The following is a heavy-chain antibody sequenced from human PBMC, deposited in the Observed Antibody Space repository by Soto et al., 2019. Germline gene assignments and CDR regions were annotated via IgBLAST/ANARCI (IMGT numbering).Heavy chain of an antibody. D-gene: IGHD4-17*01. J-gene: IGHJ6*02. V-gene: IGHV4-31*03. Sequence: QVQLQESGPGLVKPSQTLSLTCTVSGGSISSGGYYWSWIRQHPGKGLEWIGYIYYSGSTYYNPSLKSGVTISVDASKNQFSLKLSSVTAADTAVYYCARDNGDYEEGYYGMDVWGQGTTVTVSS. CDR2: IYYSGST. CDR1: GGSISSGGYY. CDR3: ARDNGDYEEGYYGMDV.